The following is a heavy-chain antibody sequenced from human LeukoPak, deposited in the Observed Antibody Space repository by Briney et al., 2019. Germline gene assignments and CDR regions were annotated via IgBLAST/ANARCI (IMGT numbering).Heavy chain of an antibody. Sequence: PGRSLRLSCAASGFTFSIYGMHWVRQAPGKGLEWVAVILNDGSQEKYADSVKGRFTISRDNSKNTLFLQMNSLRAEDTAVYYCARNDALGDNALDIWGQGTMVTVSS. CDR1: GFTFSIYG. CDR2: ILNDGSQE. J-gene: IGHJ3*02. D-gene: IGHD3-16*01. CDR3: ARNDALGDNALDI. V-gene: IGHV3-33*01.